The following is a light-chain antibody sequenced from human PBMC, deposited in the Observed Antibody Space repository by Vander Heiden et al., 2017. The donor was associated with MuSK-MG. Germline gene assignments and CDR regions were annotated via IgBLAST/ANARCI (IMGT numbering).Light chain of an antibody. CDR3: RQALQTPLT. CDR2: LGS. Sequence: DIVMTQSPLSLPVTPGEPASISCRSSQSLLHSNGYNYFDWYLQKPGQSPQLLIYLGSNRASGVPDRFNGSGSGTDFTLKISRVEAEDVGVYYCRQALQTPLTFGGGTKVEIK. J-gene: IGKJ4*01. CDR1: QSLLHSNGYNY. V-gene: IGKV2-28*01.